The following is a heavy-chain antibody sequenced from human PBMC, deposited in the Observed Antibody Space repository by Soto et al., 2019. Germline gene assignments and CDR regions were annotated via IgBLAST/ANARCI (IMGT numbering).Heavy chain of an antibody. D-gene: IGHD5-12*01. CDR2: FDPEDGEX. J-gene: IGHJ4*02. V-gene: IGHV1-24*01. Sequence: GASVKVSCKVSGYTLTELSMHWVRQAPGKGLEWMGGFDPEDGEXXXXXKXQGRVTMTEDTSTDTAYMELSSLRSEDTAVYYCATAVEMATGFDYWGQGTLVTVSS. CDR1: GYTLTELS. CDR3: ATAVEMATGFDY.